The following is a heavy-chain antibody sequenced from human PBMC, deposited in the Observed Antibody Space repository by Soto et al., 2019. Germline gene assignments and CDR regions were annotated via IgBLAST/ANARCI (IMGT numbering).Heavy chain of an antibody. D-gene: IGHD5-18*01. Sequence: GGSLRLSCAASRFTFSNYKMHWVRQAPGKGLVWVSHINSEGTSTSYADSVKGRFTISRDNAKNTLFLQMNSLGAEDTAVYDCSRSVDSAPYYYYPLDVWGQGTTVTVSS. CDR1: RFTFSNYK. CDR2: INSEGTST. CDR3: SRSVDSAPYYYYPLDV. V-gene: IGHV3-74*01. J-gene: IGHJ6*02.